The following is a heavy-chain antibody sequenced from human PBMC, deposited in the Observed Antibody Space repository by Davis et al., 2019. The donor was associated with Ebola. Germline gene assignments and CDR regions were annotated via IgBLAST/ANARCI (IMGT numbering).Heavy chain of an antibody. Sequence: TLSLTCIVSGGSVSSGSYYWSWIRQPPGKALEWLALIDWDDDKYYSTSLKTRLTISKDTSKNQVVLTMTNMDPVDTATYYCARISSYYDFWSGYYTAYYGMDVWGQGTTVTVSS. CDR3: ARISSYYDFWSGYYTAYYGMDV. J-gene: IGHJ6*02. D-gene: IGHD3-3*01. V-gene: IGHV2-70*01. CDR2: IDWDDDK. CDR1: GGSVSSGSYY.